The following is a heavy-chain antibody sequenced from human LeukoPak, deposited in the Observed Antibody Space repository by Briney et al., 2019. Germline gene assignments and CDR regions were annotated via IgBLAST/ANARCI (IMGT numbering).Heavy chain of an antibody. CDR2: ISSSSSYI. CDR3: AKTYCSTTSCLKGVDY. V-gene: IGHV3-21*04. J-gene: IGHJ4*02. CDR1: GFTFSSYS. D-gene: IGHD2-2*01. Sequence: PGGSLRLSCAASGFTFSSYSMNWVRQAPGKGLEWVSSISSSSSYIYYADSVKGRFTVSRDNSKNTLYLQMNSLRAEDTAVYYCAKTYCSTTSCLKGVDYWGQGTLVTVSS.